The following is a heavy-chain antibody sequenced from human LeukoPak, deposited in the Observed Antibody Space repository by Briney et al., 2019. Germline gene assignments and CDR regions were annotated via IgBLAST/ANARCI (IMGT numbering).Heavy chain of an antibody. CDR2: IAVGSGNT. CDR3: AADGYTFAPGAFDI. D-gene: IGHD5-24*01. CDR1: GFTFSSSA. Sequence: ASVKVSCKASGFTFSSSAVQWVRQARGQRLEWIGWIAVGSGNTNYAQRFQDRVTINRDMSTSTAYMEVSSLRSEDTAVYYCAADGYTFAPGAFDIWGQGTVVTVSS. J-gene: IGHJ3*02. V-gene: IGHV1-58*01.